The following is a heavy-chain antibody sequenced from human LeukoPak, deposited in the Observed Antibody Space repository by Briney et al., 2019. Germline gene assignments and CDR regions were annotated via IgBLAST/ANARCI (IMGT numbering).Heavy chain of an antibody. Sequence: SETLSLTCTVSGGYISSYYWSWIRQPPGKGLECIGYISYSGSTNYNPSLKSRITMSVDTSNNQFSLKLTSVTAADTAVYYCARRIVNSALDLFDYWGQGTLVTVSS. CDR2: ISYSGST. D-gene: IGHD1-26*01. CDR3: ARRIVNSALDLFDY. CDR1: GGYISSYY. J-gene: IGHJ4*02. V-gene: IGHV4-59*01.